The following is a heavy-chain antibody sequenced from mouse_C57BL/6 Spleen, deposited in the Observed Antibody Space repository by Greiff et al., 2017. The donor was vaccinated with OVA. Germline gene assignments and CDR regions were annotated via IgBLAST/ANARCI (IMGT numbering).Heavy chain of an antibody. CDR1: GYTFTSYW. CDR2: IYPSDSET. Sequence: QVQLQQPGAELVRPGSSVKLSCKASGYTFTSYWMDWVKQRPGQGLEWIGNIYPSDSETHYNQKFKDKATLTVDKSSSTAYMQLKSLTSEDSAVYYCANYYGSTPFAYWGQGTLVTVSA. V-gene: IGHV1-61*01. D-gene: IGHD1-1*01. J-gene: IGHJ3*01. CDR3: ANYYGSTPFAY.